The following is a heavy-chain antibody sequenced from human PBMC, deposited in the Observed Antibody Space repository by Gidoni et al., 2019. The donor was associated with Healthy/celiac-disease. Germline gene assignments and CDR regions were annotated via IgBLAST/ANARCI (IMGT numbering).Heavy chain of an antibody. CDR2: IYYSGST. CDR3: ARVRRPRYFDY. V-gene: IGHV4-59*01. J-gene: IGHJ4*02. Sequence: QVQLQESGPGLVKPSETLSLTCTVSGGSISSYYWSWIRQPPGKGLEWIGYIYYSGSTTYNPSLKSRVTISVDTSKNQFSLKLSSVTAADTAVYYCARVRRPRYFDYWGQGTLVTVSS. CDR1: GGSISSYY.